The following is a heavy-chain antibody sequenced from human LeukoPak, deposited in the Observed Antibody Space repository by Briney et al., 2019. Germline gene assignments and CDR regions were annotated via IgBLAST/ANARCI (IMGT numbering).Heavy chain of an antibody. CDR3: ARGGYYYFLDV. CDR1: GFTFSSYA. V-gene: IGHV3-23*01. Sequence: PGGSLTLSCAASGFTFSSYAMSWVRQPPGKGLEWVSAISGSGGSTYYAASVKGRFTISRDNSKNSLYLQMNSLRAEDTAVYYCARGGYYYFLDVWGKGTTVTVSS. J-gene: IGHJ6*03. CDR2: ISGSGGST.